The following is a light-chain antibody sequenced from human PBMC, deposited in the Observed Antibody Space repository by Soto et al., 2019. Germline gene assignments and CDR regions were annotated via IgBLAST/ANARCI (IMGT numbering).Light chain of an antibody. CDR2: DAS. V-gene: IGKV1-33*01. CDR3: QQSFTTPPT. CDR1: QDITNY. J-gene: IGKJ1*01. Sequence: DIQMTQSPSSLSASVGDRVTVTXNASQDITNYLNWYQQKPGKAPKLLIYDASNVETGAPSRFSGSGSGTDFTFTISSLQPEDFATYYCQQSFTTPPTFGQGTTGDIK.